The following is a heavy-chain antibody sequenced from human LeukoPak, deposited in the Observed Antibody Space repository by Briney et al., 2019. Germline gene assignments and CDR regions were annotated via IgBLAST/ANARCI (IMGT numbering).Heavy chain of an antibody. CDR1: GFTFSSHS. CDR2: ITNDSSNK. D-gene: IGHD3-16*01. CDR3: ARGWVGGGNYFDY. V-gene: IGHV3-21*01. J-gene: IGHJ4*02. Sequence: GGSLRLSCAASGFTFSSHSMNWVRQAPGKGLEWVAFITNDSSNKYYAHSVKGRFTISRDNAKNTLYLQMNSLRAEDTAVYYCARGWVGGGNYFDYWGQGNLVTVSS.